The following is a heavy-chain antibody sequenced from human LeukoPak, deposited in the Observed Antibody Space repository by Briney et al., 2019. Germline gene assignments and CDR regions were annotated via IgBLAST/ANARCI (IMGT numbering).Heavy chain of an antibody. D-gene: IGHD4-11*01. CDR2: ISGSGGST. Sequence: GGSLRLSCAASGFTFSSYAMSWVRQAPGKGLEWVSVISGSGGSTCYADSVKGRFTISRDNSKNTLSLQMNSLRAEDTAVYYCAKVAEAVTYYFYYYGMDVWGQGTTVTVSS. CDR3: AKVAEAVTYYFYYYGMDV. CDR1: GFTFSSYA. J-gene: IGHJ6*02. V-gene: IGHV3-23*01.